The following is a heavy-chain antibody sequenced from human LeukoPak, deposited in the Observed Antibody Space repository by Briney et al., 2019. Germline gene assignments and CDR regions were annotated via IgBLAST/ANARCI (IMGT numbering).Heavy chain of an antibody. J-gene: IGHJ4*02. CDR3: ARSQDIIAVPAALPVR. CDR2: IYYSGST. V-gene: IGHV4-59*06. Sequence: ASETLSLTCTVSGGSISSYYWSWIRQPAGKGLEWIGYIYYSGSTYYNPSLKSRVSISVDTSKNQFSLNLSSVTAADTAVYYCARSQDIIAVPAALPVRWGQGTLVTVSS. D-gene: IGHD2-2*01. CDR1: GGSISSYY.